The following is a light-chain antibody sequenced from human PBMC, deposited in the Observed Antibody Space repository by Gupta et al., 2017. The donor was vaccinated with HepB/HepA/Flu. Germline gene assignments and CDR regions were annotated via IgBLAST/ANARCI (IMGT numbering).Light chain of an antibody. J-gene: IGLJ2*01. Sequence: QSALTQPASVSGSPGRSITIPCTGTISDVGSYNLVSWYQQHPGKAPKFMIYEVSKRPSGVSNRFSGSKSGNTASLTISGLQAEDEADYYCCSYGGSSTFVFGGGTKLTVL. V-gene: IGLV2-23*02. CDR1: ISDVGSYNL. CDR2: EVS. CDR3: CSYGGSSTFV.